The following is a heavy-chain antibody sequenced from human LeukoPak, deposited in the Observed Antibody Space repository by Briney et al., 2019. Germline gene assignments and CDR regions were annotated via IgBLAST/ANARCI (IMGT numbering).Heavy chain of an antibody. J-gene: IGHJ3*02. CDR1: GGSISSGSYY. V-gene: IGHV4-39*07. D-gene: IGHD3-3*01. CDR2: IYYRGST. Sequence: SETLSLTCTVSGGSISSGSYYWGWLRQPPGKGLEWVGSIYYRGSTYYNPSLKSRVTISVDTSKNQFSLKLSSVTAADTAVYYCASWYYDFWSGYLGAFDIWGQGTMVTVSS. CDR3: ASWYYDFWSGYLGAFDI.